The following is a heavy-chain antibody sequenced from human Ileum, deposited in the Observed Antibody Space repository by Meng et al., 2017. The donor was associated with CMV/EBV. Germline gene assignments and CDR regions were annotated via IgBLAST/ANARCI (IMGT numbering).Heavy chain of an antibody. D-gene: IGHD1-26*01. J-gene: IGHJ3*02. CDR1: GFTFSSYS. Sequence: GESLKISCAASGFTFSSYSMNWVRQAPGKGLEWVSSISSSSSYIYYADSVKGRFTISRDNAKNSLYLQMNSLRAEDTAVYYCARDFSSLGSGTRRCAFDIWGQGTMVTVSS. CDR3: ARDFSSLGSGTRRCAFDI. V-gene: IGHV3-21*01. CDR2: ISSSSSYI.